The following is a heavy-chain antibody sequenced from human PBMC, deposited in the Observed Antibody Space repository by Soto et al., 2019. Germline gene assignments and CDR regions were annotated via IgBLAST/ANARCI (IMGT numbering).Heavy chain of an antibody. Sequence: GFLRLSCAASGFSFSSSWMSWVCQDLGYGLEWVANIKQDGSEKYYVDSVKGRFTISRDNAKNSLYLQMNSLRAEDTAVYYCARFYYDSSGYLPSPYYYYYGMDVWGQGT. CDR3: ARFYYDSSGYLPSPYYYYYGMDV. J-gene: IGHJ6*02. D-gene: IGHD3-22*01. CDR1: GFSFSSSW. CDR2: IKQDGSEK. V-gene: IGHV3-7*04.